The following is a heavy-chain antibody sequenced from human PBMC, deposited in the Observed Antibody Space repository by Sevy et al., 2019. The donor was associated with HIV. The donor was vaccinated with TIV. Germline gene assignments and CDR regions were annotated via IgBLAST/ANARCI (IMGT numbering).Heavy chain of an antibody. Sequence: SETLSLTCTVSGGSISSNYWSWIRQPPGKGLEWIGYIYYSGSTNYNPSLKSRVTISVDTSKNQFSLKLSSVTAADTAVYYCARVGPVPKGAFDIWGQGTMVTVSS. V-gene: IGHV4-59*01. CDR2: IYYSGST. J-gene: IGHJ3*02. CDR3: ARVGPVPKGAFDI. CDR1: GGSISSNY.